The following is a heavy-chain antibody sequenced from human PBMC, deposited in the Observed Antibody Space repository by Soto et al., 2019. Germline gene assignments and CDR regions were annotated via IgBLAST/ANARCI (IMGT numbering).Heavy chain of an antibody. CDR2: ISYDGSNK. CDR3: ARDRRPKLFDY. V-gene: IGHV3-30-3*01. J-gene: IGHJ4*02. CDR1: GFTFSSYA. Sequence: GGSLRLSCAASGFTFSSYAMHWVRQAPGKGLEWVAVISYDGSNKYYADSVKGRFTISRDNSKNTLYLQMNSLRAEDTAVYYCARDRRPKLFDYWGQGTLVTVSS.